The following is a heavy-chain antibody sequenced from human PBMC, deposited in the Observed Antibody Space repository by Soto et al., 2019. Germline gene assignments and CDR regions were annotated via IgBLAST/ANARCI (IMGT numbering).Heavy chain of an antibody. CDR1: GFTFTSCA. V-gene: IGHV3-23*01. Sequence: SLRLSCAASGFTFTSCAMSWVRQAPGKGLEWVSAISGTAGNTHHADSVKGRFTISRDISKNTLYLQMNSLRAEDTAVYYCAKGDWDYIAGHFDYWGQGTLVTVSS. J-gene: IGHJ4*02. CDR3: AKGDWDYIAGHFDY. D-gene: IGHD1-7*01. CDR2: ISGTAGNT.